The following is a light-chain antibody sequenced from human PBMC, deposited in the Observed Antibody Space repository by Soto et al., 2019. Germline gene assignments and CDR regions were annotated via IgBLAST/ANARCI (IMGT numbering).Light chain of an antibody. V-gene: IGKV3-20*01. CDR3: EYYGTSIT. J-gene: IGKJ4*01. CDR2: GTS. CDR1: QSIDNNH. Sequence: EIVLTQSPGTLSLSPGGRVTLSCSGSQSIDNNHLAWYQQKPGQAPRLLIHGTSNRATGIPDRFSGSGSGTDFTLPFSRLEPDDFAVYYCEYYGTSITFGGGTKVDIK.